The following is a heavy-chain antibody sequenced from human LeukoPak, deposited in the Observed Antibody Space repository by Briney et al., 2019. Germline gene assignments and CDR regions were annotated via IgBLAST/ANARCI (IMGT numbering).Heavy chain of an antibody. J-gene: IGHJ4*02. CDR2: ISSSSSYI. D-gene: IGHD3-22*01. V-gene: IGHV3-21*01. CDR3: ARGEYYYDSSGYYSD. CDR1: GFTFSSYS. Sequence: GGSLRLSCAASGFTFSSYSMNWVRQAPGKGLEWVSSISSSSSYIYYADSVKGRFTISRDNAKNSLYLQMNSLRAEDTAVYYCARGEYYYDSSGYYSDWGQGTLVTVSS.